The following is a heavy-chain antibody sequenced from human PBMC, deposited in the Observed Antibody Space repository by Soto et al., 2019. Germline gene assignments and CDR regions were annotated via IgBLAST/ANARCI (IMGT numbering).Heavy chain of an antibody. J-gene: IGHJ5*02. V-gene: IGHV3-23*01. D-gene: IGHD3-22*01. Sequence: GGSLRLSCAASGFTFSSYAMSWVHQAPGKGLEWVSAISGSGGSTYYADSVKGRFTISRDNSKNTLYLQMNSLRAEDTAVYYCAKDYDSSGYETQYNWFDPWGQGTLVTVSS. CDR3: AKDYDSSGYETQYNWFDP. CDR2: ISGSGGST. CDR1: GFTFSSYA.